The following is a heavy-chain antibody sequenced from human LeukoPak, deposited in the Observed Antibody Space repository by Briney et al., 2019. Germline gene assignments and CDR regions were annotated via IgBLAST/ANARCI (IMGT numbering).Heavy chain of an antibody. D-gene: IGHD3-10*01. J-gene: IGHJ4*02. CDR3: ARGKQLLVRGPFDQ. V-gene: IGHV4-59*12. CDR1: GASISSYY. CDR2: MYHSVST. Sequence: KTSETLSLTCTVSGASISSYYWSWIRQPPGKGLEWIGFMYHSVSTNYNPSLKSRVTISVDTTKKQFSLILNSVTAADTAVYYCARGKQLLVRGPFDQWGQGTLVTVSS.